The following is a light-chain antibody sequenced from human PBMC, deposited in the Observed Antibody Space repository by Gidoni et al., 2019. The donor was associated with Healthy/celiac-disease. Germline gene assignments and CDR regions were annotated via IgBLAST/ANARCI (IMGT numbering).Light chain of an antibody. Sequence: GDRVTITCRVSQSISSWLAWYQQKPGKAPKLLIYKASSLESGVPSRFSGSGSGTEFTLTISSLQPDDFATYYCQQYNSYWTFGQGTKVEIK. CDR1: QSISSW. V-gene: IGKV1-5*03. CDR2: KAS. CDR3: QQYNSYWT. J-gene: IGKJ1*01.